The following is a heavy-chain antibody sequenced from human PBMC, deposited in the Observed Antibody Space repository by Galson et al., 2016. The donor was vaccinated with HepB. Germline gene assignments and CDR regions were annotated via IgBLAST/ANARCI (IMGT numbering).Heavy chain of an antibody. CDR1: GFSFSGYA. V-gene: IGHV3-30*04. D-gene: IGHD4/OR15-4a*01. CDR2: ISIDGSRQ. J-gene: IGHJ4*02. CDR3: GKEGAGISWSAIDY. Sequence: SLRLSCAASGFSFSGYAMPWVRQAPGKGLEWVAVISIDGSRQQYADSVEGRFTISRDRSKNTLDLQMNRMTADDTAVYYCGKEGAGISWSAIDYWGQGTLVTVSS.